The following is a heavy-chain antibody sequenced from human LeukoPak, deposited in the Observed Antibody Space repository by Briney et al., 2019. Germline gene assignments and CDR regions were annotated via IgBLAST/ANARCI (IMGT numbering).Heavy chain of an antibody. CDR1: GFTFDDYA. D-gene: IGHD2-2*01. Sequence: PGRSLRLSCAASGFTFDDYAMHWVRQAPGKGLEWVSGISWNSGSIGYADSVKGRFTISRDNAKNSLYLQMNSLRAEDTALYYCAKDCSSTSCQDWFDPWGQGTLVTVSS. CDR3: AKDCSSTSCQDWFDP. CDR2: ISWNSGSI. J-gene: IGHJ5*02. V-gene: IGHV3-9*01.